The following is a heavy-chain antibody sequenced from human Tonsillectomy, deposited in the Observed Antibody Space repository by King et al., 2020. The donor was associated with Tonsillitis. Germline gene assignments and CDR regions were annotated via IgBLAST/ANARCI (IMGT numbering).Heavy chain of an antibody. D-gene: IGHD3-9*01. CDR3: AHQGDILTGYDY. CDR1: GFSLSTSGVG. Sequence: ITLKESGPTLVKPTQTLTLTCTFSGFSLSTSGVGVGWIRQPPGKALEWLALIYWNDDKRYSLSLKSRLTITKDTSKNQVVPTITNMDPVDTATYYCAHQGDILTGYDYWGQGTLVTVAS. V-gene: IGHV2-5*01. CDR2: IYWNDDK. J-gene: IGHJ4*02.